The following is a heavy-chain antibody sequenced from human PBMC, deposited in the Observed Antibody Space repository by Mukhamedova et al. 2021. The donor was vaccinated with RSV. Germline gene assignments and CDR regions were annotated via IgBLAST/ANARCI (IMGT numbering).Heavy chain of an antibody. CDR2: ISSSGSTI. Sequence: IRQAPGKGLEWVSYISSSGSTIYYADSVKGRFTISRDNAKNSLYLQMNSPRAEDTAVYYCASDRAYYDSSGYYYDAFDIWGQGT. D-gene: IGHD3-22*01. V-gene: IGHV3-11*01. J-gene: IGHJ3*02. CDR3: ASDRAYYDSSGYYYDAFDI.